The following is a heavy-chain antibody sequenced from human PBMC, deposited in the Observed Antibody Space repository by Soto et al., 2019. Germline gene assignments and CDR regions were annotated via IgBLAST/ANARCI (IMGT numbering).Heavy chain of an antibody. D-gene: IGHD2-2*01. V-gene: IGHV3-11*01. CDR3: TTARHCSSDACPAAE. Sequence: QVQLVESGGDLVKPGGSLRLSCAASGFTFRDYYMTWIRQAPGKGLEWVSYISSSGTGIYYADSVKGRFTISRDNAKNSLYLQMSSLRAEDTALYYCTTARHCSSDACPAAEWGQGTLITVSS. CDR2: ISSSGTGI. J-gene: IGHJ4*02. CDR1: GFTFRDYY.